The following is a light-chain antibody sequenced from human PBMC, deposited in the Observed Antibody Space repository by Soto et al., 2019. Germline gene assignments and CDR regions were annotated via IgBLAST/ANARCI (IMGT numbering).Light chain of an antibody. CDR1: QSVSTT. CDR2: VSS. J-gene: IGKJ4*01. Sequence: IVMTQSPATLSVSLGERATLSFRASQSVSTTLAWYQHKPGQPPKLLIYVSSTRATGIPASFSGSGSGTEFTLTISSLQSEDFAVYYCQQYDVWPLTFGGGTKVEFK. V-gene: IGKV3-15*01. CDR3: QQYDVWPLT.